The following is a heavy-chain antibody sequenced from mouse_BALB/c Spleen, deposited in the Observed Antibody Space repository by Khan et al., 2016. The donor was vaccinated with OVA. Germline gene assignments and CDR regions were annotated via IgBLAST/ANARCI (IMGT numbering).Heavy chain of an antibody. V-gene: IGHV1S132*01. CDR2: IFPGTGTT. J-gene: IGHJ3*01. CDR3: ARGYFGSYEFAY. CDR1: GYTFTNYC. D-gene: IGHD2-1*01. Sequence: QVQLQQSEAELVKPGASVKLSCKTSGYTFTNYCIQWIKQRPGQGLEWIGDIFPGTGTTYYNENFKGKATLTIDTSSTTAYMKLSSLTSEDSAVYFCARGYFGSYEFAYWGQGTLVTVSA.